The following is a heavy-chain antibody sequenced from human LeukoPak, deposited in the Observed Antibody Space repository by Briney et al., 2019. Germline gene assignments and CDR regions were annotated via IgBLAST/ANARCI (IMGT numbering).Heavy chain of an antibody. CDR3: ARAGNYYDSSGLFDY. D-gene: IGHD3-22*01. Sequence: ASVKVSCKASGYTFTSYGISWVRQAPGQGLEWMGWIGAYNGNTNYAQKLQGRVTMTTDTSTSTAYMELRSLRSDDTAVYYCARAGNYYDSSGLFDYWDQGTLVTVSS. CDR1: GYTFTSYG. V-gene: IGHV1-18*01. CDR2: IGAYNGNT. J-gene: IGHJ4*02.